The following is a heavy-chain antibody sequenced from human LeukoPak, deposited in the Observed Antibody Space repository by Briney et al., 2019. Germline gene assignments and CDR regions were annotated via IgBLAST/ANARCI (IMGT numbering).Heavy chain of an antibody. V-gene: IGHV3-30*02. CDR1: GFTFSSYG. CDR2: IRYDGSNK. D-gene: IGHD3-16*01. J-gene: IGHJ6*03. CDR3: AKGGSLRPLMDV. Sequence: GGSLRLSFAASGFTFSSYGMHWVRQAPGKGLEWVAFIRYDGSNKYYADSVKGRFTISRDNSKNTLYLQMNSLRAEDTAVYYCAKGGSLRPLMDVWGKGTTVTVSS.